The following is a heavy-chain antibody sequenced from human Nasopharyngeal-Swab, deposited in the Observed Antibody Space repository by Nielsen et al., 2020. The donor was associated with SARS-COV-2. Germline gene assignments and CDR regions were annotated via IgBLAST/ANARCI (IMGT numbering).Heavy chain of an antibody. V-gene: IGHV4-59*08. CDR2: IYYTGST. CDR1: GGSIGTYY. D-gene: IGHD3-16*02. J-gene: IGHJ4*02. CDR3: ARKDVSGSYRFMVY. Sequence: SETLSLTGTVSGGSIGTYYWSWIRQPPGKGLEWIGYIYYTGSTMYNPSLKGRVTLSVDTSENQFSLRLTSVTAADSAVYYCARKDVSGSYRFMVYWGQGTMVTVSS.